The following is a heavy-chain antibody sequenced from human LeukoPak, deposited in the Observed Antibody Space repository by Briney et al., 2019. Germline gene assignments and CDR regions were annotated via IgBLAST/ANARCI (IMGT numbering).Heavy chain of an antibody. D-gene: IGHD4-17*01. Sequence: GASVKVSCKASGYTFTSYDINWVRQATGQGLEWVGWIDTNTGNPTYAQGFTGRFVFSLDTSVTTVYLQISSLKAEDTAVYYCARDGYGDDAFDFWGQGTMVTVSS. CDR3: ARDGYGDDAFDF. J-gene: IGHJ3*01. CDR1: GYTFTSYD. V-gene: IGHV7-4-1*02. CDR2: IDTNTGNP.